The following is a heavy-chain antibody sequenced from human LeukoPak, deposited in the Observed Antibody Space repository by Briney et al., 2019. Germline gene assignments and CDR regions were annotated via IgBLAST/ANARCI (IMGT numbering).Heavy chain of an antibody. CDR2: IYYSGST. V-gene: IGHV4-39*01. CDR3: ASSNYYYGMDV. J-gene: IGHJ6*02. CDR1: GGSIRSSSYS. Sequence: SETLSLTCTVSGGSIRSSSYSWGWIRQPPGKGLEWIGSIYYSGSTYYNPSLKSRVTISVDTSKNQFSLKLSSVTAADTAVYYCASSNYYYGMDVWGQGTTVTVSS.